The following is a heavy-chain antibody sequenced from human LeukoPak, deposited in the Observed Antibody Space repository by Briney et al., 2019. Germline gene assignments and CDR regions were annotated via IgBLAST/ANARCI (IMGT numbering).Heavy chain of an antibody. CDR2: IYDSGST. CDR3: ASGEITMVRGVIIGHAFDI. J-gene: IGHJ3*02. CDR1: GGSISNNY. V-gene: IGHV4-59*08. D-gene: IGHD3-10*01. Sequence: SEALSLTCTVSGGSISNNYASWIRQPPQEGLEWIGYIYDSGSTNYNPSLKRRLTISVDTAKNQFYLKLSSVTAADSAVYYCASGEITMVRGVIIGHAFDIWGQGTMVTVSS.